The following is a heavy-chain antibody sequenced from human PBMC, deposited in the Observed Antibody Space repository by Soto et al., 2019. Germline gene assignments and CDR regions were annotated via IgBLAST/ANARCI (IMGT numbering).Heavy chain of an antibody. CDR3: TTDGTITFGGVTRGLDYYYMDV. J-gene: IGHJ6*03. CDR1: GFTFSNAW. CDR2: IKSKTDGGTT. V-gene: IGHV3-15*01. Sequence: GGSLRLSCAASGFTFSNAWMSWVRQAPGKGLEWVGRIKSKTDGGTTDYAAPVKGRFTISRDDSKNTLYLQMNSLKTEDTAVYYCTTDGTITFGGVTRGLDYYYMDVWGKGTTVTVSS. D-gene: IGHD3-16*01.